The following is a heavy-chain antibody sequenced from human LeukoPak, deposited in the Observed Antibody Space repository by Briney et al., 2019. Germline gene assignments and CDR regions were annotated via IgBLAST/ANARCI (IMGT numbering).Heavy chain of an antibody. Sequence: GGSLRLSCAASGFTFSSYGMHWVRQAPGKGLEWVAVTWYDGSNKYYADSVKGRFTISRDNSKNTLYLQMNSLRAEDTAVYYCARDPSIMVRGVRGAFDIWGQGTMVTVSS. CDR1: GFTFSSYG. D-gene: IGHD3-10*01. CDR3: ARDPSIMVRGVRGAFDI. V-gene: IGHV3-33*01. J-gene: IGHJ3*02. CDR2: TWYDGSNK.